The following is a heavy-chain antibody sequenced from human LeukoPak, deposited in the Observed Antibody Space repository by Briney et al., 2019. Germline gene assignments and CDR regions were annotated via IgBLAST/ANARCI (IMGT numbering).Heavy chain of an antibody. J-gene: IGHJ4*02. D-gene: IGHD5-24*01. CDR3: AKWRGDGDNWPTPDY. V-gene: IGHV3-30*02. CDR2: IRYDGSNK. Sequence: GGSLRLSCAASGFTFSSYGMHWVRQAPGKGLEWVAFIRYDGSNKYYADSVKGRFTISRDTSKNTLYLQMNSLSAEDTAVYYCAKWRGDGDNWPTPDYWGQGTLVTVSS. CDR1: GFTFSSYG.